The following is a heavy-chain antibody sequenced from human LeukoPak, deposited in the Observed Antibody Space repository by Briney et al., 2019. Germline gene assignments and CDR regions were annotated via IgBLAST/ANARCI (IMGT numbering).Heavy chain of an antibody. V-gene: IGHV4-59*01. J-gene: IGHJ5*02. Sequence: PSETLSRTGTGSGGSISCYYWSWIRQPPGQGLEWIGYIYYSGSTNHNPSLKSRVTISVDTSKNQFSLKLSSVTAAATAVYYCARGGRGRVWFDPWGQGTLVTVSS. CDR1: GGSISCYY. CDR2: IYYSGST. CDR3: ARGGRGRVWFDP. D-gene: IGHD6-25*01.